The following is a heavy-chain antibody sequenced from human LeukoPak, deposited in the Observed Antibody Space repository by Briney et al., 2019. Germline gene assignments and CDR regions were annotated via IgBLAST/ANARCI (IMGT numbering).Heavy chain of an antibody. CDR3: ARQEWWLSDY. CDR1: GGSISSGGYY. J-gene: IGHJ4*02. CDR2: IYHSGST. D-gene: IGHD2-15*01. V-gene: IGHV4-30-2*01. Sequence: PSETPSLTCTVSGGSISSGGYYWSWIRQPPGKGLEWIGYIYHSGSTYYNPSLKSRVTISVDRSKNQFSLKLSSVTAADTAVYYCARQEWWLSDYWGQGTLVTVSS.